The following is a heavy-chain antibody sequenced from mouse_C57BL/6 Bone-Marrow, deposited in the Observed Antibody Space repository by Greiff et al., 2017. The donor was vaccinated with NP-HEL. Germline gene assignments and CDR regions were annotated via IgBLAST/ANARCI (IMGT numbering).Heavy chain of an antibody. CDR3: ARGNYDYDCAMDY. Sequence: VQLKESGAELVKPGASVKLSCTASGFNIKDYYMHWVKQRTEQGLEWIGRIAPEDGETKYAPKFQGQATITADTSSNTAYLQLSSLTSEDTAVYYCARGNYDYDCAMDYWGQGTSVTVSS. J-gene: IGHJ4*01. CDR2: IAPEDGET. V-gene: IGHV14-2*01. CDR1: GFNIKDYY. D-gene: IGHD2-4*01.